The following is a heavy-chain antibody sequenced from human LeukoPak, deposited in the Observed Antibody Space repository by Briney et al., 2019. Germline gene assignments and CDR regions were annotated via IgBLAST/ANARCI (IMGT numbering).Heavy chain of an antibody. CDR1: GGSINSDY. J-gene: IGHJ4*02. CDR3: ARHKYSGYDHLT. CDR2: IYYTGRT. Sequence: SETLSLTCSVSGGSINSDYWSWLRQPPGKGPEWIGYIYYTGRTTYSTSLESRVTISVDTSKKQFSLRLRSVTAADTAVYYCARHKYSGYDHLTWGQGTLVTVSS. V-gene: IGHV4-59*08. D-gene: IGHD5-12*01.